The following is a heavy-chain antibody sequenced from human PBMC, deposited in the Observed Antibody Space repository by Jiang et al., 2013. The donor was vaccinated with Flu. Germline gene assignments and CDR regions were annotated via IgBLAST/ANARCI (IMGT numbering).Heavy chain of an antibody. CDR3: ARIGVEFDP. V-gene: IGHV1-3*01. Sequence: GAEVKKPGASVKVSCQASGYSFTSYAMHWVRQAPGQRLEWMGWINPANGYTKYSQKLQGRVTITRDTSANTTYMEMSSLRSEDTAVYYCARIGVEFDPWGQGTLVTVSS. D-gene: IGHD2-2*01. CDR2: INPANGYT. J-gene: IGHJ5*02. CDR1: GYSFTSYA.